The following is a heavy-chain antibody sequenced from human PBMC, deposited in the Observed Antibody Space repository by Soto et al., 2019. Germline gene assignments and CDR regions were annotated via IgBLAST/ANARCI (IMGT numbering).Heavy chain of an antibody. Sequence: PGGSLRLSCAVSGFICGSYDMSWVRQAPGKGLAWVSTILVAGSQHYEDSVQGRFTISRDTSKNTVFLYMNSLTAGDTAVYYCAKATATGGGAFEIYGQGTMVTVSS. CDR2: ILVAGSQ. V-gene: IGHV3-23*01. CDR1: GFICGSYD. D-gene: IGHD2-8*02. J-gene: IGHJ3*02. CDR3: AKATATGGGAFEI.